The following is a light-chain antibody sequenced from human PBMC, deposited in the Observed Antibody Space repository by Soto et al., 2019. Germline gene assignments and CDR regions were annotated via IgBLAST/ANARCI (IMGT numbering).Light chain of an antibody. J-gene: IGKJ1*01. CDR2: GAS. CDR1: QSVSSN. V-gene: IGKV3-15*01. CDR3: QQYNNWLRT. Sequence: TQSPAPLSVSPGERATLSCRASQSVSSNVAWYQQKPGQAPRLLIYGASTRATGIPARFSGSGSGTECTLTISSLQSEDVAVYYCQQYNNWLRTLGQGTKVDIK.